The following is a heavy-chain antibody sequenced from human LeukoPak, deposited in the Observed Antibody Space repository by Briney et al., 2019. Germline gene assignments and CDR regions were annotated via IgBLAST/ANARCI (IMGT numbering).Heavy chain of an antibody. D-gene: IGHD2-21*02. CDR2: IIPIFGTA. Sequence: SVKVSCKASGGTFSSYAISWVRQAPGQGLEWMGGIIPIFGTANYAQKFQGRVTITADESTSTAYMELSSLRSEDTAVYYCAREGYCGGDCYTAFDYWGQGTLVTVPS. J-gene: IGHJ4*02. CDR1: GGTFSSYA. CDR3: AREGYCGGDCYTAFDY. V-gene: IGHV1-69*13.